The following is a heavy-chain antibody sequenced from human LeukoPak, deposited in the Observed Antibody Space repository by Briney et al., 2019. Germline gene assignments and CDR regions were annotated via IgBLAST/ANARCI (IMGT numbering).Heavy chain of an antibody. Sequence: SQTLSLTCTVSGASISSGDYYWSWVRQPPGMGLECIGYMFYSGGTYYNPSLKSRVSISADTSQNQFPLKLSSVTAADTAVYFCARLGSSSHYFDYWGQGTLVTVSS. V-gene: IGHV4-30-4*08. D-gene: IGHD6-6*01. CDR2: MFYSGGT. CDR1: GASISSGDYY. CDR3: ARLGSSSHYFDY. J-gene: IGHJ4*02.